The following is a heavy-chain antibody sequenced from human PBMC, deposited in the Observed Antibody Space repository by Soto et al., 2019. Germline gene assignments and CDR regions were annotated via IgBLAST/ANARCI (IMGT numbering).Heavy chain of an antibody. CDR3: AKEIGFCSGGSCSGGTV. Sequence: EVQLLESGGGLVQPGGSLRLSCAASGFTFSSYAMSWVRQAPGKGLEWVSAISGSGGSTYYADSVKGRFTISRDNSKNTLYLQMNSLRAEDTAVYYCAKEIGFCSGGSCSGGTVWGQGTTVTVSS. D-gene: IGHD2-15*01. CDR1: GFTFSSYA. CDR2: ISGSGGST. J-gene: IGHJ6*02. V-gene: IGHV3-23*01.